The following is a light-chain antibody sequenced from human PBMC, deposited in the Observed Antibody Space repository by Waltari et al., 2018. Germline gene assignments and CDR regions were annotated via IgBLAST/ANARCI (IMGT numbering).Light chain of an antibody. J-gene: IGKJ4*01. Sequence: EIVLTQSPATLSLSPGERATLSCRPSQSISSYLVWYQQKPGQAPRLLIYDASKRATGIPARFSGSGAGTDFTLTISSLEPEDFAVYYCQQRSDWPLTFGGGTKLEIK. CDR2: DAS. V-gene: IGKV3-11*01. CDR3: QQRSDWPLT. CDR1: QSISSY.